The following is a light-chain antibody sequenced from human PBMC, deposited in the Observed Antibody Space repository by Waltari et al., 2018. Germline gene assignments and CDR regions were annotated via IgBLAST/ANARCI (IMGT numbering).Light chain of an antibody. V-gene: IGLV1-44*01. CDR1: TSSFRNRG. CDR3: QVWDASRDHHP. CDR2: SND. Sequence: QSVLTQPPSASGTPGQRVTISCSGSTSSFRNRGVNWYQHLPGTAPKVLIYSNDQRPSGVPDRFSGSNFGNTATLTISSVEAGDEADYYCQVWDASRDHHPFGTGTKVTVL. J-gene: IGLJ1*01.